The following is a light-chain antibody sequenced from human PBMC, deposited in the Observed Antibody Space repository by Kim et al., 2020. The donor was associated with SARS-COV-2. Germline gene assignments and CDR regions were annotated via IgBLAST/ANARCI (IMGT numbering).Light chain of an antibody. CDR2: QDS. CDR1: KLGDKY. J-gene: IGLJ1*01. Sequence: VSPGQTASITGSGNKLGDKYACWYQQKPGQSPVLVIYQDSKRPSGIPERFSGSNSGNTATLTISGTQAMDEADYYCQAWDSSTSVFGTGTKVTVL. CDR3: QAWDSSTSV. V-gene: IGLV3-1*01.